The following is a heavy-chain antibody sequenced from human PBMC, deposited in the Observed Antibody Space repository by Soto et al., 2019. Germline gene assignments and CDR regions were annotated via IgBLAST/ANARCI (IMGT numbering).Heavy chain of an antibody. Sequence: SETLSLTCTVSGGSISSGDYYWSWIRQPPGKGLEWIGYIYYSGSTYYNPSLKSRVTISVDTSKNQFSLKLSSVTAADTAVYYCARDRNCSGGSCYSGYYYYGMDVWGQGTTVTVSS. CDR1: GGSISSGDYY. CDR2: IYYSGST. V-gene: IGHV4-30-4*01. D-gene: IGHD2-15*01. J-gene: IGHJ6*02. CDR3: ARDRNCSGGSCYSGYYYYGMDV.